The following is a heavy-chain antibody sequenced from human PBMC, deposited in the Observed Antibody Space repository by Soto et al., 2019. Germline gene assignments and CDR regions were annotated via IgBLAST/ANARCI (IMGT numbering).Heavy chain of an antibody. D-gene: IGHD2-8*01. Sequence: QMQLEQSGPEVKKPGTSVKVSCKASGFTFTSSAFQWVRQARGQRLEWIGWIAVGSGYTNYAQRFPARVTLTRDMSTATTYMELRRLTYEDTAIYYCAADATAWQQMVPSDYWGQGTLVTVSS. CDR1: GFTFTSSA. J-gene: IGHJ4*02. CDR3: AADATAWQQMVPSDY. CDR2: IAVGSGYT. V-gene: IGHV1-58*01.